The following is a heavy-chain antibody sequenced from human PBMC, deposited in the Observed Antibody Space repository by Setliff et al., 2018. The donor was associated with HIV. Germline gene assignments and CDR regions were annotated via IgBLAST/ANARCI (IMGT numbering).Heavy chain of an antibody. V-gene: IGHV4-61*09. CDR1: GGSISSGSYY. D-gene: IGHD3-9*01. J-gene: IGHJ4*02. CDR3: ASYDILTGYYGHYFDY. Sequence: LSLTCTVSGGSISSGSYYWNWIRQPAGKGLEWIGHIYSSGSTNYDPSLKSRVTISVDTSKNQFSLKLSSVAAADTAVYYCASYDILTGYYGHYFDYWGQGTLVTVSS. CDR2: IYSSGST.